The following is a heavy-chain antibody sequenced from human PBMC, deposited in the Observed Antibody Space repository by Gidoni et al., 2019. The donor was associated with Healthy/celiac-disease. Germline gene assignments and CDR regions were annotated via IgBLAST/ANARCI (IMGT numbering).Heavy chain of an antibody. CDR3: ANPEAVAGTPGY. Sequence: EVQLLESGGGLVQPGGSLRLSCAASGFTFSSYAMSWVRQAPGKGLEWVSAISGSGGSTYYADSVKGRFTISRDNSKNTLYLQMNSLRAEDTAVYYCANPEAVAGTPGYWGQGTLVTVSS. J-gene: IGHJ4*02. CDR2: ISGSGGST. CDR1: GFTFSSYA. V-gene: IGHV3-23*01. D-gene: IGHD6-19*01.